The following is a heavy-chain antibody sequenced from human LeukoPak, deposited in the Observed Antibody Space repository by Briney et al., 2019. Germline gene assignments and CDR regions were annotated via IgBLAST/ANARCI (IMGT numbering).Heavy chain of an antibody. CDR1: GGSISSYY. D-gene: IGHD3-3*01. J-gene: IGHJ4*02. CDR3: ARETKLHYDFWSGYYVLDY. CDR2: IYTSGST. V-gene: IGHV4-4*07. Sequence: SETLSLTCTVPGGSISSYYWSRIRQAPPKGLEWIVRIYTSGSTNYNPSLKSRVTMSVDTSKNQFSLKLSSVTAADTAVYYCARETKLHYDFWSGYYVLDYWGQGTLVTVSS.